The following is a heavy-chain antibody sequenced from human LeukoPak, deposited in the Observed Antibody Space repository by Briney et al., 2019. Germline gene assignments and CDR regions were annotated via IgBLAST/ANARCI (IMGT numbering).Heavy chain of an antibody. CDR2: IYYSGST. CDR3: ARGGGGTTNY. J-gene: IGHJ4*02. V-gene: IGHV4-59*01. CDR1: GGSISSYY. Sequence: PSETLSFTCTVSGGSISSYYWSWIRQPPGKGLEWIGYIYYSGSTNYNPSLKSRVTISVDTSKNQFSLKLSSVTAADTAVYYCARGGGGTTNYWGQGTLVTVSS. D-gene: IGHD1-7*01.